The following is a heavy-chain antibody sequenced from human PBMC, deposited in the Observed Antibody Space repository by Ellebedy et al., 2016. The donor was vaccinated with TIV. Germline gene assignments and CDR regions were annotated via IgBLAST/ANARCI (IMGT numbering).Heavy chain of an antibody. CDR2: ISDDGGNE. CDR1: GFTFSRYG. J-gene: IGHJ4*02. Sequence: PGGSLRLSCTASGFTFSRYGIHWVRQAPGKGLEWVAFISDDGGNEQYADAVKGRFTVSRDNSKNVAYLHLKGLRGDDTALYYFSRDSVWFGEYYFDSWGQGTRVTVSS. CDR3: SRDSVWFGEYYFDS. V-gene: IGHV3-33*01. D-gene: IGHD3-10*01.